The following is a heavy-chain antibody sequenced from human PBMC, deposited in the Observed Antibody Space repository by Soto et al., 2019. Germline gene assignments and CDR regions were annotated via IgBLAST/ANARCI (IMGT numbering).Heavy chain of an antibody. D-gene: IGHD6-13*01. CDR1: GYTFTSYG. J-gene: IGHJ5*02. CDR2: ISAYNGNT. V-gene: IGHV1-18*01. CDR3: ARPRLSGYSSSWDNWFDP. Sequence: ASVKVSCKASGYTFTSYGISWVRQAPGQGLEWMGWISAYNGNTNYAQKLQGGVTMTTDTSTSTAYMELRSLRSDDTAVYYCARPRLSGYSSSWDNWFDPWGQGTLVTVSS.